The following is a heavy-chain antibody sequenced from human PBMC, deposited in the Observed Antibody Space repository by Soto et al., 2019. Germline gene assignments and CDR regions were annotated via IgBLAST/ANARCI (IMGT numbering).Heavy chain of an antibody. J-gene: IGHJ4*02. CDR2: ISYDGSNK. CDR3: AKDSGYYDSSGYDDY. V-gene: IGHV3-30*18. D-gene: IGHD3-22*01. CDR1: GFTFSSYG. Sequence: PGGSLRLSCAASGFTFSSYGMHWVRQAPGKGLEWVAVISYDGSNKYYADSVKGRFTISRDNSKNTLYLQMNSLRAEDTAVYYCAKDSGYYDSSGYDDYWGQGTLVTVSS.